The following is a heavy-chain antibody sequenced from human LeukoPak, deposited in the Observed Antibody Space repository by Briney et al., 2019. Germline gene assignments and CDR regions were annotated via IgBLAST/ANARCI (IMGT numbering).Heavy chain of an antibody. V-gene: IGHV4-4*02. CDR3: ARRDTSGWLPDY. D-gene: IGHD6-19*01. CDR1: GGSISSTNW. Sequence: SETLSLTCGVSGGSISSTNWWSWVRQPPGQGLEWIGEISLTGETNYNPSLNGRVTMSLDESRNQLSLDLTSVTAADTAVYYCARRDTSGWLPDYWGQGTLVTVSS. CDR2: ISLTGET. J-gene: IGHJ4*02.